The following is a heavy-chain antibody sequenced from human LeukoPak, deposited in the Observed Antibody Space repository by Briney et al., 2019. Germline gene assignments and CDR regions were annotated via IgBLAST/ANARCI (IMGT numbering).Heavy chain of an antibody. V-gene: IGHV1-46*01. Sequence: ASVKVSCKASGYTFTGYYMHWVRQAPGQGLEWMGIINPSGGSTSYAQKFQGRVTMTRDMSTSTVYMELSSLRSEDTAVYYCARVGYYGSGIRNWFDPWGQGTLVTVSS. D-gene: IGHD3-10*01. CDR1: GYTFTGYY. J-gene: IGHJ5*02. CDR2: INPSGGST. CDR3: ARVGYYGSGIRNWFDP.